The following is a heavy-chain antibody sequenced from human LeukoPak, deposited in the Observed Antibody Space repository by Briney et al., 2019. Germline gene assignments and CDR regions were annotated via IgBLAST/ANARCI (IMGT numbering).Heavy chain of an antibody. D-gene: IGHD4-17*01. CDR2: IYYSGSN. CDR1: GGSISSSSYY. Sequence: SETLSLTCTVSGGSISSSSYYWGWIRQPPGKGLEWIGSIYYSGSNYYNPSLKSRVTISVDTSKNQFSLKLSSVTAADTAVYYCARAGDYNDYYYYYYMDVWGKGTTVTVSS. CDR3: ARAGDYNDYYYYYYMDV. V-gene: IGHV4-39*07. J-gene: IGHJ6*03.